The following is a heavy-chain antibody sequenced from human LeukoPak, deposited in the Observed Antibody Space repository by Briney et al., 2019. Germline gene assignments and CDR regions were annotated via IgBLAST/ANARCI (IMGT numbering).Heavy chain of an antibody. CDR1: GFTFSSYA. V-gene: IGHV3-23*01. J-gene: IGHJ4*02. D-gene: IGHD5-24*01. CDR2: ISGSGGST. Sequence: PGGSLRLSCAASGFTFSSYAMSWVRQAPGKGLEWVSAISGSGGSTYYADSVKGRFTISRDNSKNTLYLQMNSLRAEDTAVYYCAKDMWRRDGYNPLGIFDYWGQGTLVTVS. CDR3: AKDMWRRDGYNPLGIFDY.